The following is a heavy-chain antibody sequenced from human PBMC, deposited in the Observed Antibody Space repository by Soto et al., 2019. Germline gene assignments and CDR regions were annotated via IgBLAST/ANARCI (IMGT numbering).Heavy chain of an antibody. CDR1: GFTFSGSA. Sequence: EVQLVESGGGLVQPGGSLKLSCAASGFTFSGSAMHWVRQASGKGLEWVGRIRSKANSYATAYAASVKGRFTISRDDSKNTAYLQMNSLKTEDTAVYYCTRPVLGSGWWWGAFDIWGQGTMVTVSS. V-gene: IGHV3-73*02. J-gene: IGHJ3*02. CDR2: IRSKANSYAT. D-gene: IGHD6-19*01. CDR3: TRPVLGSGWWWGAFDI.